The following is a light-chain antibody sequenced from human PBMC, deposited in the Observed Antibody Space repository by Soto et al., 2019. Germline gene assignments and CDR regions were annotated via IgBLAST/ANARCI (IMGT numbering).Light chain of an antibody. CDR2: GAS. J-gene: IGKJ1*01. CDR3: QQYNNWPT. V-gene: IGKV3-15*01. Sequence: EIVLTQSPGTLSLSPGERAILSCRASQSVSSSYLAWYQQKPGQAPRLLIYGASSRATGIPARFSGSGSGTEFTLTISSLQSEDFAVYYCQQYNNWPTFGQGTK. CDR1: QSVSSSY.